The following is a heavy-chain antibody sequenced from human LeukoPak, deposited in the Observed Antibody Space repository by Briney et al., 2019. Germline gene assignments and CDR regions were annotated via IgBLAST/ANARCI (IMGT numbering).Heavy chain of an antibody. J-gene: IGHJ5*02. CDR1: GFTFSSYA. D-gene: IGHD3-10*01. Sequence: GGSLRLSCAASGFTFSSYAMHWVRQAPGKGLEWVAVISYDGSNKYYADSVKGRFTISRDNSKNTLYLQMNSLRAEDTAVYYCAREMLGSGSYYNADNWFGPWGQGTLVTVSS. CDR3: AREMLGSGSYYNADNWFGP. CDR2: ISYDGSNK. V-gene: IGHV3-30*04.